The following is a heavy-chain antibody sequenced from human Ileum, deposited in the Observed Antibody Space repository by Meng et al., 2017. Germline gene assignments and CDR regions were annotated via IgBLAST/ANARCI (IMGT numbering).Heavy chain of an antibody. D-gene: IGHD2-15*01. CDR3: ARGRKYCSDGICYSGRDYFDY. V-gene: IGHV1-8*01. J-gene: IGHJ4*02. CDR1: GYSFTNYD. Sequence: ASVKVSCKASGYSFTNYDINWVRQATGQGLEWMGWMNPNSGNTDYAQKFQGRVTMTRDTSISTAYMEVSSLRSDDTAVYYCARGRKYCSDGICYSGRDYFDYWGQGTLVTVSS. CDR2: MNPNSGNT.